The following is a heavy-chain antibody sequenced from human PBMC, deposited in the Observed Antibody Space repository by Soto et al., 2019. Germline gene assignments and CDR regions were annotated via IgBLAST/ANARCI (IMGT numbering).Heavy chain of an antibody. D-gene: IGHD7-27*01. CDR1: GFTFSGSA. Sequence: EVQLVESGGGLVQPGGSLKLSCAASGFTFSGSAMHWVRQASGKGLEWVGRIRSKANSYATAYAASVKGRFTISRDDSMNTAYLQMNSLKTEDTAVYYCTRLGISDWFDPWGQGTLVTVSS. J-gene: IGHJ5*02. CDR3: TRLGISDWFDP. CDR2: IRSKANSYAT. V-gene: IGHV3-73*01.